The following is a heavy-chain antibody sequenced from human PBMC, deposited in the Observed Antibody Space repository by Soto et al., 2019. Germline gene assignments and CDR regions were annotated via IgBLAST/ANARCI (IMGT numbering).Heavy chain of an antibody. D-gene: IGHD2-2*01. Sequence: PGGSLRLSCAASGFTFSSYAMHWVRQAPGKGLEWVAVISYDGSNKYYADSVKGRFTISRDNSKNTLYLQMNSLRAEDTAVYYCARDGCGLSSTSCYPGWGDYWGQGTLVTVSS. CDR1: GFTFSSYA. J-gene: IGHJ4*02. V-gene: IGHV3-30-3*01. CDR3: ARDGCGLSSTSCYPGWGDY. CDR2: ISYDGSNK.